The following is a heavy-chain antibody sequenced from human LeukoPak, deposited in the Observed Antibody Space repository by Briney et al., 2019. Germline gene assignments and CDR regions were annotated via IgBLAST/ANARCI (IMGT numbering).Heavy chain of an antibody. Sequence: PGGSLRLSCAASRLSFSSYGMHWVRQAPGKGLERVAYLQYDRTNVQYADSVRGRFTISRDNSKNILYLQMNSLRAEDTAVYYCARGARGSGTASDYWGQGTLVTVSS. D-gene: IGHD3-10*01. CDR3: ARGARGSGTASDY. CDR1: RLSFSSYG. J-gene: IGHJ4*02. CDR2: LQYDRTNV. V-gene: IGHV3-30*02.